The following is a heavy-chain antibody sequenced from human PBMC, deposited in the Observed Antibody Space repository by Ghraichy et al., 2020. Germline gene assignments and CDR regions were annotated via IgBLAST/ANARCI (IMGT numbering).Heavy chain of an antibody. CDR2: IFYSGST. J-gene: IGHJ4*02. D-gene: IGHD4-17*01. Sequence: SETLSLTCTVSGGSISSSSYYWGWIRQPPGKGLEWIGSIFYSGSTYYNPSLKSRVTISVDTSKNQFSLRLTSVTAADTAVYYCARLTTVTGSTQHDYWGQGTLVTVSS. CDR3: ARLTTVTGSTQHDY. CDR1: GGSISSSSYY. V-gene: IGHV4-39*01.